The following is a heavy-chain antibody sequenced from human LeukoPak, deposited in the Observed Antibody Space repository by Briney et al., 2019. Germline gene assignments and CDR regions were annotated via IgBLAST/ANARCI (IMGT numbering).Heavy chain of an antibody. J-gene: IGHJ4*02. Sequence: SVKVSCKASGGTFSSYAISWVRQAPGQGLEWMGGIIPIFGTANYAQKFQGRVTITADESTSTAYMELSSLRSEDTAVYYCARGSFPSDDILTGPFDNWGQGTLVTVSS. D-gene: IGHD3-9*01. CDR3: ARGSFPSDDILTGPFDN. CDR2: IIPIFGTA. V-gene: IGHV1-69*13. CDR1: GGTFSSYA.